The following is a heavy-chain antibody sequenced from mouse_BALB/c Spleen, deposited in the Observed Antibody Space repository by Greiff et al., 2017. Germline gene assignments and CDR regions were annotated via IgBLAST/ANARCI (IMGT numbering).Heavy chain of an antibody. V-gene: IGHV1-87*01. D-gene: IGHD1-2*01. J-gene: IGHJ2*01. Sequence: VKLMESGAELARPGASVKLSCKASGYTFTSYWMQWVKQRPGQGLEWIGAIYPGDGDTRYTQKFKGKATLTADKSSSTAYMQLSSLASEASAVYCCARCTTATGFDYWGQGTTLTVSS. CDR3: ARCTTATGFDY. CDR1: GYTFTSYW. CDR2: IYPGDGDT.